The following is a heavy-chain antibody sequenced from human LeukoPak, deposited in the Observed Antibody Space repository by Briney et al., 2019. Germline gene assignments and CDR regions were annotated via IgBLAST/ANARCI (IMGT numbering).Heavy chain of an antibody. V-gene: IGHV4-30-4*01. CDR2: IYYSGST. Sequence: WVRQPPGKGLEWIGYIYYSGSTYYNPSLKSRVTISVDTSKNQFSLKLSSVTAADTAVYYCAREIRGDAFDIWGQGTMVTVSS. J-gene: IGHJ3*02. D-gene: IGHD6-25*01. CDR3: AREIRGDAFDI.